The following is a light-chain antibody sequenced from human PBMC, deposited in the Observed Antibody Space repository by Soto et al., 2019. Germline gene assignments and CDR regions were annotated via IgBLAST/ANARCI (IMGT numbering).Light chain of an antibody. CDR1: QSVSSN. V-gene: IGKV3-15*01. Sequence: EIMMTQSPATLSVSPGERATLSCRASQSVSSNLAWYQQKPGQAPRLLIYGASTRATGIPARFSGSGSGTEFTLTISSLQSEDFAVYYCQQYNNWPPTFGGGTKVDVK. J-gene: IGKJ4*01. CDR2: GAS. CDR3: QQYNNWPPT.